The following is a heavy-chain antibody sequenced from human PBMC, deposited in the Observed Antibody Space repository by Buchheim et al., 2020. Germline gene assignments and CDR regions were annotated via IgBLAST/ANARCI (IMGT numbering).Heavy chain of an antibody. J-gene: IGHJ6*03. D-gene: IGHD4-17*01. V-gene: IGHV4-39*01. CDR1: GGSISSSSYY. Sequence: QLQLQESGPGLVKPSETLSLTCTVSGGSISSSSYYWGWIRQPPGKGLEWIGSIYYSGSTYYNPSLKSRVTISVDTSKNQFSLKLSSVTAADTAVYYCARRNGESYYYYYMDVWGKGTT. CDR2: IYYSGST. CDR3: ARRNGESYYYYYMDV.